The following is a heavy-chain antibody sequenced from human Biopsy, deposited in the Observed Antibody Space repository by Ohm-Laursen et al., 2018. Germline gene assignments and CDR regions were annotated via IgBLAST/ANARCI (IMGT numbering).Heavy chain of an antibody. Sequence: SLRLSCPASRFPFRPYGMPWVRPAPGPGLEWVAVISFAGRAPRSADSVQGRFTISRDNSKNTLYLQMNSLRAEATAVFYCVKDRGAAGTDYYHGMDVWGQGTTVTVSS. J-gene: IGHJ6*01. V-gene: IGHV3-30*18. CDR1: RFPFRPYG. CDR3: VKDRGAAGTDYYHGMDV. CDR2: ISFAGRAP. D-gene: IGHD6-13*01.